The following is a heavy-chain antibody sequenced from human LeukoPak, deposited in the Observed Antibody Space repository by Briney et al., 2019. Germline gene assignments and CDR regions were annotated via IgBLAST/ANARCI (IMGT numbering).Heavy chain of an antibody. CDR1: GFTFSSYG. CDR2: IRYDGSNE. V-gene: IGHV3-30*02. CDR3: AKKFTNSGWSGDYFDY. Sequence: PGRSLRLSCAASGFTFSSYGMHWVRQAPGKGLEWVAFIRYDGSNEYYADSVKGRFTISRDNSKNTLYLQMNSLRTEDTAVYYCAKKFTNSGWSGDYFDYWGQGTLVTVSS. D-gene: IGHD6-19*01. J-gene: IGHJ4*02.